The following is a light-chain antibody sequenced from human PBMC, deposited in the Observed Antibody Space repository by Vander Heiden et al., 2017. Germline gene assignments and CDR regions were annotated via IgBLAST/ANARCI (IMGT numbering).Light chain of an antibody. V-gene: IGLV3-21*02. CDR3: QVWDSSGDHPYV. Sequence: PGQTARITCWRNNIGDKGGHWYQQRTGQAPVMVVFDDSARHPGSPGRVSGSNSGNTATLTISRVEAAEEADYYCQVWDSSGDHPYVFGAGTKVTVL. J-gene: IGLJ1*01. CDR2: DDS. CDR1: NIGDKG.